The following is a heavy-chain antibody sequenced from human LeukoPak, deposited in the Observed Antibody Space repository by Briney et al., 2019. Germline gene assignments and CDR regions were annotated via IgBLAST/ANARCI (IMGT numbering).Heavy chain of an antibody. CDR1: GFTFTSSA. Sequence: WASVKVSCKASGFTFTSSAMQWVRQARGQRLEWIGWIVVGSGNTNYAQKFQERVTITRDMSTSTAYMELSSLRSEDTAVYYCAAGLVRGVITYFDYWGQGTLVTVSS. D-gene: IGHD3-10*01. CDR3: AAGLVRGVITYFDY. J-gene: IGHJ4*02. CDR2: IVVGSGNT. V-gene: IGHV1-58*02.